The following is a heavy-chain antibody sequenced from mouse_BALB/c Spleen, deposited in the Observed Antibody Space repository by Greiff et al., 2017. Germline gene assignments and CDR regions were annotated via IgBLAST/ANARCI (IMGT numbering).Heavy chain of an antibody. CDR2: IWAGGST. CDR1: GFSLTSYG. D-gene: IGHD2-14*01. J-gene: IGHJ3*01. Sequence: VQLQESGPGLVAPSQSLSITCTVSGFSLTSYGVHWVRQPPGKGLEWLGVIWAGGSTNYNSALMSRLSISKDNSKSQVFLKMNSLQTDDTAMYYCAREGHYRYDVFAYWGQGTLVTVSA. CDR3: AREGHYRYDVFAY. V-gene: IGHV2-9*02.